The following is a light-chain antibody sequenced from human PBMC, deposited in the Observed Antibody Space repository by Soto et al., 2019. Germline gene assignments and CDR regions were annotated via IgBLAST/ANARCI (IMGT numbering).Light chain of an antibody. V-gene: IGKV4-1*01. CDR3: QQYYSIPYT. CDR1: QSVLHSSNNKNY. Sequence: DIVMTQSPDSLAVSLGERATINCKSSQSVLHSSNNKNYLAWYQQKPGQPPKLLINWASTRESGVPDRFSGSGSGTEFTLTISSLQAEDVAVYYCQQYYSIPYTFGQGTKLEIK. J-gene: IGKJ2*01. CDR2: WAS.